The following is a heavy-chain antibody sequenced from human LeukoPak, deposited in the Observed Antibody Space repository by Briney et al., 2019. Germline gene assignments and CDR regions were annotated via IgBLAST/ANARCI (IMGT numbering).Heavy chain of an antibody. CDR3: ARDRYSGSYPLDY. CDR2: ISSSGSTI. J-gene: IGHJ4*02. Sequence: GGSLRLSCAASGFTFSDYYMSWIRQAPGKGLEWVSYISSSGSTIYYADSVKGRFTISRDNAKNSLYLQMNSLRAEDTAVYYCARDRYSGSYPLDYWGQGTLVTVSS. D-gene: IGHD1-26*01. V-gene: IGHV3-11*01. CDR1: GFTFSDYY.